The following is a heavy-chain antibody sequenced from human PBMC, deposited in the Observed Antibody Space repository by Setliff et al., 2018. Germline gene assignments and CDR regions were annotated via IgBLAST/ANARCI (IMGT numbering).Heavy chain of an antibody. Sequence: ASVKVSCKASGYTFTSYYMYWVRQAPGQGFEWMGTINTGGGSASIVDQFQGRITMTRDTSTSTVYLDLNSLRSDDTAVYYCVRGGLAAAGKKGVFEHWGQGTLVTVSS. J-gene: IGHJ4*02. CDR1: GYTFTSYY. CDR3: VRGGLAAAGKKGVFEH. V-gene: IGHV1-46*01. CDR2: INTGGGSA. D-gene: IGHD6-13*01.